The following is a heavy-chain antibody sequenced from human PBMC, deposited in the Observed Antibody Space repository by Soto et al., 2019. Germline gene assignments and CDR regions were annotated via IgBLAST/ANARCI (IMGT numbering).Heavy chain of an antibody. V-gene: IGHV1-2*04. J-gene: IGHJ4*02. CDR2: INPNSGGT. CDR3: ARGPPIMITFGGVIVPLDY. Sequence: QVQLVQSGAEVKKPGASVKVSCKASGYTFTGYYMHWVRQAPGQGLEWMGWINPNSGGTNYAQKFRGWVTMTRDTSISTAYMELSRLRSDDTAVYYCARGPPIMITFGGVIVPLDYWGQGTLVTVSS. D-gene: IGHD3-16*02. CDR1: GYTFTGYY.